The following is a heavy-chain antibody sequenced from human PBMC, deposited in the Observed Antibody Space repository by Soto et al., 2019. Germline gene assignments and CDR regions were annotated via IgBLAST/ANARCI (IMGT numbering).Heavy chain of an antibody. CDR2: IGAASDT. J-gene: IGHJ6*02. D-gene: IGHD7-27*01. CDR3: ARGVLGPGDYYYGMDV. Sequence: GGSLRLSCAASGFTFSNYDMHWVRQAPGEGLEWVSGIGAASDTYYPVSVQGRFTVYRDNAKKSLYPQMNSLRAGDTAVYYCARGVLGPGDYYYGMDVWGQGTTVTVS. CDR1: GFTFSNYD. V-gene: IGHV3-13*01.